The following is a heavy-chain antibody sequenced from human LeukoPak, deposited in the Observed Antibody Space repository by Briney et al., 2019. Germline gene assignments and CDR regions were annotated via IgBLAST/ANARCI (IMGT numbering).Heavy chain of an antibody. CDR2: ISGSGGST. CDR3: AKVEAYDYVWGSYRPESSFDY. CDR1: GFTFSSYA. J-gene: IGHJ4*02. Sequence: GGSLRLSCAASGFTFSSYAMSWVRQAPGKGLEWVSAISGSGGSTYYADSVKGRFTISRDNSKNTLYLQMNSLRAEDTAVYYCAKVEAYDYVWGSYRPESSFDYWGQGTLVTVSS. D-gene: IGHD3-16*02. V-gene: IGHV3-23*01.